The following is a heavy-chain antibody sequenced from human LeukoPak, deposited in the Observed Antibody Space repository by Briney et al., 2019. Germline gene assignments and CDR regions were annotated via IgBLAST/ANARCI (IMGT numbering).Heavy chain of an antibody. CDR3: ARHRWNDEFYFDY. CDR1: GDSISSSPYY. J-gene: IGHJ4*02. D-gene: IGHD1-1*01. V-gene: IGHV4-39*01. CDR2: ISNSCST. Sequence: PSETLSLTCTVSGDSISSSPYYCGWIRQPPGKGLEWIGSISNSCSTYYNTSLRSRLIISVDTAKNQFSLKLTSVTAADTAVYYCARHRWNDEFYFDYWGQGTLVTVSS.